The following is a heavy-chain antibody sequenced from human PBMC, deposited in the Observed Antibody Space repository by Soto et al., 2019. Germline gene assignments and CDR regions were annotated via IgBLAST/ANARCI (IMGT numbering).Heavy chain of an antibody. D-gene: IGHD6-25*01. CDR1: GYTLTNFY. J-gene: IGHJ4*02. V-gene: IGHV1-46*03. Sequence: QVQLVQSGAEVKKPGASVKVSCKASGYTLTNFYIHWVRQAPGQGLEWLGIINPNGGSTNYAHKFQGRVTITRDTSTSTVYMDLSSLRSEDTAVYYCARGLGSGDYWGRGTLVTVSS. CDR2: INPNGGST. CDR3: ARGLGSGDY.